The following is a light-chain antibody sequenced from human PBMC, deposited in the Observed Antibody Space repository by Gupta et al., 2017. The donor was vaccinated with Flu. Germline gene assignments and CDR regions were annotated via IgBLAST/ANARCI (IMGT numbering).Light chain of an antibody. CDR1: SSDVGGFNY. CDR2: DVN. Sequence: TSSDVGGFNYVSWYQQHPGKAPNVVIYDVNKRPSGVPDLFSGSKSGNTASLTISGLQADDEADYYCFSYAGSNTYVFGTGTKVTVL. V-gene: IGLV2-11*03. CDR3: FSYAGSNTYV. J-gene: IGLJ1*01.